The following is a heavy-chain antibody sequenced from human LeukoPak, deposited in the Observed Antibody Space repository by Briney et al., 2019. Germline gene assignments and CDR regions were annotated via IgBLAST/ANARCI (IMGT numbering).Heavy chain of an antibody. V-gene: IGHV3-11*04. Sequence: GGSLRLSCAASGFTFSDYYMSWIRQAPGKGLEWVSYISSSGSTIYYADSVKGRFTISRDNAKNSLYLQTNSLGAEDTAVYFCRGVRGGTEADYWGQGTLVTVSS. CDR1: GFTFSDYY. D-gene: IGHD3-10*01. CDR3: RGVRGGTEADY. J-gene: IGHJ4*02. CDR2: ISSSGSTI.